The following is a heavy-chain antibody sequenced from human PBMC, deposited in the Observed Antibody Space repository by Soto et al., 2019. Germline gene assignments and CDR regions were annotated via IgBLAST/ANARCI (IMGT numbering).Heavy chain of an antibody. V-gene: IGHV3-9*01. CDR2: ISWNSGSI. J-gene: IGHJ4*02. CDR3: AKAPRGYSYGYLDY. CDR1: GFTFDDYA. D-gene: IGHD5-18*01. Sequence: EVQLVESGGGLVQPGRSLRLSCAASGFTFDDYAMHWVRQAPGKGLEWVSGISWNSGSIGYADSVKGRFTISRDNAKNSLYLQMNSLRAEDTALYYCAKAPRGYSYGYLDYWGQGTLVTVSS.